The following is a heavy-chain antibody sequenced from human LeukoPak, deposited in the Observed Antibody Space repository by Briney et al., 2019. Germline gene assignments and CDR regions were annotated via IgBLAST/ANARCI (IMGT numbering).Heavy chain of an antibody. CDR3: TSLWDH. CDR2: INSDGSST. D-gene: IGHD3-10*01. CDR1: GFTFSRYW. V-gene: IGHV3-74*01. J-gene: IGHJ4*02. Sequence: GGSLRLSCAASGFTFSRYWMHWVRQAPGKGLVWVSRINSDGSSTTYADSVKGRLTISRDNAKNTLYLQMNSLRAEDTAVYYCTSLWDHWGQGALVTVSS.